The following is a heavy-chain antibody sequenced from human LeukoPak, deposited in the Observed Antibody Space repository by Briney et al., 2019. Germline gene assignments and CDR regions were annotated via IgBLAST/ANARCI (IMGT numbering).Heavy chain of an antibody. J-gene: IGHJ4*02. Sequence: SVKVSCKASGGTFSSYAISWVRQAPEQGLEWMGGIIPIFGTANYAQKFQGRVTITADESTGTAYMELSSLRSEDTAVYYCARSPLADYDILTGYPIDYWGQGTLVTVSS. V-gene: IGHV1-69*13. D-gene: IGHD3-9*01. CDR2: IIPIFGTA. CDR1: GGTFSSYA. CDR3: ARSPLADYDILTGYPIDY.